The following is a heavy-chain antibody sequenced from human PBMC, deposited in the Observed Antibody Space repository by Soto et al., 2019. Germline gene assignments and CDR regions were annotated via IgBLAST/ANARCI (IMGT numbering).Heavy chain of an antibody. J-gene: IGHJ4*02. Sequence: QVQLVESGGGVVQPGRSLRLSCAASGFTFSNYGMHWARQAPGKGLEWVAGISYDGSNKYYADSVKGRFTISRDNSKITLYLQMNSLRRGDTAMYYGAGVWYFFDYCSQGPLVTVSP. CDR1: GFTFSNYG. D-gene: IGHD6-19*01. CDR3: AGVWYFFDY. CDR2: ISYDGSNK. V-gene: IGHV3-30*03.